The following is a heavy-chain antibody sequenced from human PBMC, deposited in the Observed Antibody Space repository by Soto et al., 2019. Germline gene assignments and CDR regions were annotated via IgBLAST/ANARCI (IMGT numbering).Heavy chain of an antibody. J-gene: IGHJ5*02. CDR2: INAEGNT. V-gene: IGHV3-74*01. CDR3: ARGSNTAFDP. D-gene: IGHD2-21*02. Sequence: PGGSPRLSCAASGFNFSPYWMHWVRQTPGKGLVWVSRINAEGNTIYADSVKGRFTISRDNAKNMLYLQMTSLRAEDTAVYFCARGSNTAFDPWGQGTLVTVSS. CDR1: GFNFSPYW.